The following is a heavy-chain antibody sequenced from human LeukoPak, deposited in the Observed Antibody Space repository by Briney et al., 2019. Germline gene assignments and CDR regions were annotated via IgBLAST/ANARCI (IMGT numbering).Heavy chain of an antibody. Sequence: GGSLRLSCAASGFTFSSYAMSWVRQAPGKGLEWVSYISSSSSYTNYADSVKGRFTISRDNAKNSLYLQMNSLRAEDTAVYYCARDEVAAAGNDYWGQGTLVTVSS. J-gene: IGHJ4*02. D-gene: IGHD6-13*01. CDR1: GFTFSSYA. CDR3: ARDEVAAAGNDY. CDR2: ISSSSSYT. V-gene: IGHV3-21*05.